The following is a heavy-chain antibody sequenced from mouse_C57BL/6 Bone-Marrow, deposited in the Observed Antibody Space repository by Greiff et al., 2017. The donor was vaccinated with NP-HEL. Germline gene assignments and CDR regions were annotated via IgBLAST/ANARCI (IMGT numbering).Heavy chain of an antibody. Sequence: EVKLVESGGGLVKPGGSLKLSCAASGFTFSSYAMSWVRQTPEKRLEWVATLSDGGSYTYYPDNVKGRFTISRDNAKNNLYLQMSHLKSEDTAMYYCARNYYGSHMDYWGQGTSVTVSS. CDR2: LSDGGSYT. J-gene: IGHJ4*01. CDR3: ARNYYGSHMDY. D-gene: IGHD1-1*01. V-gene: IGHV5-4*03. CDR1: GFTFSSYA.